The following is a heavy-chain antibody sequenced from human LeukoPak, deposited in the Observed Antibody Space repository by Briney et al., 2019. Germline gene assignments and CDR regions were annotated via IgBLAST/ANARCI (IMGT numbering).Heavy chain of an antibody. V-gene: IGHV3-30*18. Sequence: GGSLRLSCAASGFTFSNYGMHWVRQAPGKGLEWVAVIAYDGSNIHFADSVKGRFTVSRDNSKNTLYLQMNSLRSDDTAVYYCAKVTMGDVWFDPWGQRTLVTVSS. CDR1: GFTFSNYG. CDR3: AKVTMGDVWFDP. CDR2: IAYDGSNI. J-gene: IGHJ5*02. D-gene: IGHD3-16*01.